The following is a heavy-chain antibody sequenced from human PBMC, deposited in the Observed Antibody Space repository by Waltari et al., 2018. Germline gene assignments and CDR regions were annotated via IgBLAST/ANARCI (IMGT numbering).Heavy chain of an antibody. D-gene: IGHD3-10*01. CDR1: GFTFTQYT. CDR3: ARGRYGAGSYSDYDY. J-gene: IGHJ4*02. V-gene: IGHV3-48*01. Sequence: EVQMLESGGGLVEPGGSLRLSCTTAGFTFTQYTMSWVRQTPTRGLGWVAYIVRGGSATHYADCVRGRFTIVRDGAKGLVFLQINNLMADDSAMYYCARGRYGAGSYSDYDYWGQGTLVTVSS. CDR2: IVRGGSAT.